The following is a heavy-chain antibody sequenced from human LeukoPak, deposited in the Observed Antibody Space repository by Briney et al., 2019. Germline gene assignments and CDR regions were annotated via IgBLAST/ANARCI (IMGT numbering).Heavy chain of an antibody. Sequence: GGSLRLSCAASGFTFSSYAMGWVRQAPGKGLEWVSAITASGGNTYYADSVKGRFAISRDNSKNTLYLQVNSLRAEDTAVYYCAKFPNYDFWSGYHDYWGQGTLVTVSS. CDR2: ITASGGNT. V-gene: IGHV3-23*01. CDR1: GFTFSSYA. D-gene: IGHD3-3*01. CDR3: AKFPNYDFWSGYHDY. J-gene: IGHJ4*02.